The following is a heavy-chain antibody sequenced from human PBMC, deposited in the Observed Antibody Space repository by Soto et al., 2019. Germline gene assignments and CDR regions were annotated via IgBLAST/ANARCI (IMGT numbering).Heavy chain of an antibody. V-gene: IGHV1-69*01. CDR1: GGTFSSYA. D-gene: IGHD3-3*01. CDR3: ARMGITTFDT. Sequence: QVQLVQSGAEVKKPGSSVKVSCKASGGTFSSYAISWVRQAPGQGLEWMGGIIPIFGTANYAQKFQGRVTITADESTSKAYMELSSLGPKDTAVFYWARMGITTFDTWGQGTLVTVSS. J-gene: IGHJ5*02. CDR2: IIPIFGTA.